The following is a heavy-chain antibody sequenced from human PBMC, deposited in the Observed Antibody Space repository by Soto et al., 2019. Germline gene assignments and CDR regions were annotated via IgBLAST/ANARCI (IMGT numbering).Heavy chain of an antibody. CDR2: IYYSGST. CDR3: ARDGGGYVRPGYHYGLDV. J-gene: IGHJ6*02. CDR1: GASISSGDYY. D-gene: IGHD5-12*01. V-gene: IGHV4-30-4*01. Sequence: ASETLSLTCTVSGASISSGDYYWSWIRQPPGKGLEWIGYIYYSGSTYYHPSLQSRVTISIDASKNQFSLKLRSVTAADTAMYYRARDGGGYVRPGYHYGLDVWGQGTTVTVSS.